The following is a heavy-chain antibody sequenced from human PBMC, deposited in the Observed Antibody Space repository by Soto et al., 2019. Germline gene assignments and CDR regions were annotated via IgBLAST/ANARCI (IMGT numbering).Heavy chain of an antibody. CDR1: GGTFSSYA. CDR3: ARSSRRDGYNENY. Sequence: ASVKVSCKASGGTFSSYAISWVRQAPGQGLEWMGGITPIFGTANYAQKFQGRVTITADESTSTAYMELSSLRSEDTAVYYCARSSRRDGYNENYWGQGTLVTVSS. J-gene: IGHJ4*02. D-gene: IGHD5-12*01. CDR2: ITPIFGTA. V-gene: IGHV1-69*13.